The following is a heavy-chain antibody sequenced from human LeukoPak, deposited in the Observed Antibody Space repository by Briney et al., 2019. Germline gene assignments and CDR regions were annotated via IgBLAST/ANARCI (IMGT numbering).Heavy chain of an antibody. CDR2: IYYSGST. Sequence: SETLSLTCTVSGGSIASSTYYWDWIRQPPGKGLEWIGSIYYSGSTYSNPSLKSRVTISVDTSKNQFSLKLSSVTAADTAVYYCARGADYDILTGYYGGRGVTYFDYWGQGTLVTVSS. J-gene: IGHJ4*02. CDR3: ARGADYDILTGYYGGRGVTYFDY. V-gene: IGHV4-39*07. D-gene: IGHD3-9*01. CDR1: GGSIASSTYY.